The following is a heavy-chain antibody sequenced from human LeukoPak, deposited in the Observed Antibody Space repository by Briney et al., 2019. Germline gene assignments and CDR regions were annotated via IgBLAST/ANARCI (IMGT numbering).Heavy chain of an antibody. CDR3: AKARKGDTRAFDY. D-gene: IGHD3-16*01. CDR1: GFTFSSYA. J-gene: IGHJ4*02. Sequence: PGGSLRLSCAASGFTFSSYAMSWVRQAPGKGLDWVSAISGSGGSTYYADSVKGRFTISRDNSKNTLYLQMNSLRAEDTAVYYCAKARKGDTRAFDYWGQGTLVTVSS. V-gene: IGHV3-23*01. CDR2: ISGSGGST.